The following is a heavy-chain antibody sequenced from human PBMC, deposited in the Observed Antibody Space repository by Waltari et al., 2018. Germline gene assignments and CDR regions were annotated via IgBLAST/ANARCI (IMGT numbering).Heavy chain of an antibody. D-gene: IGHD2-2*02. CDR3: AREDICRSTTCYTLDY. V-gene: IGHV1-18*01. J-gene: IGHJ4*02. Sequence: QVQLVQSGAEVKKPGASVKVSCKASGYTFTSYGISWVRKAPGQGLEWMGWVSAYNGNTNYAQKLQGRVTMTTDTSTSTAYMELRSLRSDDTAVYYCAREDICRSTTCYTLDYWGLGTLVTVSS. CDR2: VSAYNGNT. CDR1: GYTFTSYG.